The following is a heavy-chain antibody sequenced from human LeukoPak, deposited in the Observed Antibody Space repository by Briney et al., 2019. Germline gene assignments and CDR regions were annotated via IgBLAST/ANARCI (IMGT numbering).Heavy chain of an antibody. Sequence: GGTLRLSCAASGFTFSSYGMSWVRQAPGKGLEWVSAISGSGGSTYYADSVKGRFTISRDNAKNSLYLQMNSLRAEDTAVYYCARRAACSGGSCYRNFDYWGQGTLVTVSS. V-gene: IGHV3-23*01. J-gene: IGHJ4*02. D-gene: IGHD2-15*01. CDR3: ARRAACSGGSCYRNFDY. CDR2: ISGSGGST. CDR1: GFTFSSYG.